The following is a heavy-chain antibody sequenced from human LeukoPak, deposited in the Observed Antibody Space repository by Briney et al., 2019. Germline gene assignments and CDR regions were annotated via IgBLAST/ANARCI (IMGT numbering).Heavy chain of an antibody. CDR2: INHSGST. D-gene: IGHD3-16*02. V-gene: IGHV4-34*01. CDR1: GGSSSGYY. CDR3: ARGRFYGDYIWGSYRPGSYFDY. J-gene: IGHJ4*02. Sequence: PSETLSLTCAVYGGSSSGYYWSWIRQPPGKGLEWIGEINHSGSTNYNPSLKSRVTISVDTSKNQFSLKLSSVTAADTAVYYCARGRFYGDYIWGSYRPGSYFDYWGQGTLVTVSS.